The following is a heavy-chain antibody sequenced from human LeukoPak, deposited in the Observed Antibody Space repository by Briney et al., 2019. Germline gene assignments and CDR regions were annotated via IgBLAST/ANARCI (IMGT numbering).Heavy chain of an antibody. CDR3: AKTTGYSYGAYYFDY. D-gene: IGHD5-18*01. V-gene: IGHV4-34*01. J-gene: IGHJ4*02. CDR2: INHSGST. Sequence: PSETLSLTCAVYGGSFSGYYWSWIRQPPGKGLEWIGEINHSGSTNYNPSLKSRVTISVDTSKNQFSLKLSSVTAADTAVYYCAKTTGYSYGAYYFDYWGQGTLVTVSS. CDR1: GGSFSGYY.